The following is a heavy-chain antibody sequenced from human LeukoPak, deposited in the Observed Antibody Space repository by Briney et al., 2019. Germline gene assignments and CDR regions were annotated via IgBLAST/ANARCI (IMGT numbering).Heavy chain of an antibody. CDR1: GYTFTSYD. Sequence: ASVKVSCKASGYTFTSYDINWVRQATGQGLEWMGWMNPNSGNTGYAQKFQGRVTMTRNTSISTAYMELSSLRSEDTAVYYCASSRITILGVVVMDVWGQGTTVTVSS. CDR2: MNPNSGNT. CDR3: ASSRITILGVVVMDV. V-gene: IGHV1-8*01. D-gene: IGHD3-3*01. J-gene: IGHJ6*02.